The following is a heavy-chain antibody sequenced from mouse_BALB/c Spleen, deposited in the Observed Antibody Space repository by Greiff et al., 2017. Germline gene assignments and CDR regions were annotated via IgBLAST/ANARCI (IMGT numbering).Heavy chain of an antibody. CDR1: GFNIKDYY. CDR2: IDPENGDT. D-gene: IGHD1-1*01. Sequence: VQLQQSGAELVRSGASVKLSCTASGFNIKDYYMHWVKQRPEKGLEWIGWIDPENGDTESAPKFQGKATMTADTSSNTAYLQLSSLTSEDTAVYYWNAYYYGSYAMDYGGQGTSVTVSS. J-gene: IGHJ4*01. CDR3: NAYYYGSYAMDY. V-gene: IGHV14-4*02.